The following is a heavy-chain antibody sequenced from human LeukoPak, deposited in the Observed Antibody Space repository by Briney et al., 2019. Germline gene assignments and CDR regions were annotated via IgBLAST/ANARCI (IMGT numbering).Heavy chain of an antibody. Sequence: SETLSLTCTVSGGSISSGGYYWSWIRQHPGKGLEWIGYIYYSGSTYYNPSLKSRVTISVDTSKRHFSLKLSSVTAADTAVYYCARRSSSWKNWFDPWGQGTLVTVSS. D-gene: IGHD6-13*01. CDR2: IYYSGST. J-gene: IGHJ5*02. CDR3: ARRSSSWKNWFDP. V-gene: IGHV4-31*03. CDR1: GGSISSGGYY.